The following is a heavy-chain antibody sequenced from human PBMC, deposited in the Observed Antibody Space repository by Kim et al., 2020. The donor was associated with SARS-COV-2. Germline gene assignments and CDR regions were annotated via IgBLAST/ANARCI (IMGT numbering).Heavy chain of an antibody. CDR2: ISSSGSTI. CDR1: GFTFSDYY. V-gene: IGHV3-11*01. J-gene: IGHJ6*02. D-gene: IGHD3-3*01. Sequence: GGSLRLSCAASGFTFSDYYMSWIRQAPGKGLEWVSYISSSGSTIYYADSVKGRFTISRDNAKNSLYLQMNSLRAEDTAVYYCAGGAMGNYDFWSGYYKGGDYYYYYGMDVWGQGTTVTVSS. CDR3: AGGAMGNYDFWSGYYKGGDYYYYYGMDV.